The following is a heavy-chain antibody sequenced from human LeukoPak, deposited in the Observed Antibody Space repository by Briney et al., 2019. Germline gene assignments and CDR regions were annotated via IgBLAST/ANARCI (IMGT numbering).Heavy chain of an antibody. D-gene: IGHD1-26*01. CDR2: INPNGGVT. Sequence: ASVKVSCKASGYTFTSYYIHWVRQAPGQGLEWIGIINPNGGVTRHRQKFQDRVTMSRDTSTIRMYMELISLTSENTAAYYCGRGGELRYFDYWGQGTLVTVSS. V-gene: IGHV1-46*01. CDR1: GYTFTSYY. CDR3: GRGGELRYFDY. J-gene: IGHJ4*02.